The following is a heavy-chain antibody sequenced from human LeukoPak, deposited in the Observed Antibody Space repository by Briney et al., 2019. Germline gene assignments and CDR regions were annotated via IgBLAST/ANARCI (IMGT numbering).Heavy chain of an antibody. D-gene: IGHD3-10*01. CDR3: AKGSDPFRWFGEFNVKLPRPIRHYYFDS. CDR1: GGSISSYY. J-gene: IGHJ4*02. V-gene: IGHV4-4*07. Sequence: SETLSLTCTVSGGSISSYYWSWIRQPAGKGLEWIGRIYTVGSTNYNPSLKSRVTMSVDTSKNQFSLKLSSVTVADTAVYYCAKGSDPFRWFGEFNVKLPRPIRHYYFDSWGQGTLVTVSS. CDR2: IYTVGST.